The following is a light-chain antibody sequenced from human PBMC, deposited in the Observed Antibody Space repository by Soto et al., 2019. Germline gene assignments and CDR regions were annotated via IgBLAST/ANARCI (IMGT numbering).Light chain of an antibody. CDR1: SSDVGVYNY. CDR3: CSYAGSYTVV. V-gene: IGLV2-11*01. CDR2: DVS. J-gene: IGLJ1*01. Sequence: QSALTQPCSVSGSPGQSVTISCTGTSSDVGVYNYVSWYQQYPGKAPKIMIYDVSKRPSGVPDRFSGSKSDNTASLTISGLQAEDEADYYCCSYAGSYTVVFGIGTKVTVL.